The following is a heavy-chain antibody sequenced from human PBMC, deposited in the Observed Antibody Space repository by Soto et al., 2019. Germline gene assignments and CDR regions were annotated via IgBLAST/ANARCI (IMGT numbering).Heavy chain of an antibody. D-gene: IGHD3-3*01. CDR3: ARSSGGNFGIIIEGSNWFDP. J-gene: IGHJ5*02. CDR1: GDTFTSYY. Sequence: ASVKVSCKAPGDTFTSYYLNWVRQAPGQGLEWMGVINPHGGSTKYAQKFQGRITMTRDTSRSTVYMELSSLRSDDTAIYYCARSSGGNFGIIIEGSNWFDPRGPGTLVTVSS. V-gene: IGHV1-46*01. CDR2: INPHGGST.